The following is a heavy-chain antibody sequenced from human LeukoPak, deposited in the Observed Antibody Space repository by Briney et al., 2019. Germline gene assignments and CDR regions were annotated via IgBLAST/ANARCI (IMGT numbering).Heavy chain of an antibody. J-gene: IGHJ6*03. CDR3: AKEWYGYMDV. D-gene: IGHD2-15*01. Sequence: AGGSLRLSCAASGFTFSSYWMSWVRQAPGKGLEWVSSISSSSSYIYYADSVKGRFTISRDNSENTLYLQMNSLRAEDTAVYYCAKEWYGYMDVWGKGTTVTVSS. V-gene: IGHV3-21*04. CDR1: GFTFSSYW. CDR2: ISSSSSYI.